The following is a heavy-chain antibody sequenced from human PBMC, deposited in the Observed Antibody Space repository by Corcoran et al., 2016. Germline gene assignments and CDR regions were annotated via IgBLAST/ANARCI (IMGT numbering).Heavy chain of an antibody. V-gene: IGHV3-30*18. Sequence: QVQLVESGGGVVQPGRSLRLSCAASGFTFSSYGMHWVRQAPGKGLEWVAVISYDGSNKYYADSVKGRFTISRDNSKNTLYLQMNSLRAEDTGVDYLGKRGGNHGGNSGAFDIWGQGTMVTVSS. CDR2: ISYDGSNK. D-gene: IGHD1-26*01. J-gene: IGHJ3*02. CDR3: GKRGGNHGGNSGAFDI. CDR1: GFTFSSYG.